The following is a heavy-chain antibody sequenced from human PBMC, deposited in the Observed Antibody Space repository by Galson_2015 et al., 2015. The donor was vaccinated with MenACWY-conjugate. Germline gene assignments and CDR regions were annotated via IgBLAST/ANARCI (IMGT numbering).Heavy chain of an antibody. V-gene: IGHV3-11*06. CDR2: ISNSGSNT. CDR3: ARDRPHSYDSSGRFDY. D-gene: IGHD3-22*01. CDR1: GFTFSDYY. J-gene: IGHJ4*02. Sequence: SLRLSCAASGFTFSDYYMNWIRQAPGKGLEWLSYISNSGSNTKNADSVKGRFTISRDNAKNSLYLQINSLRAEDTAVYYCARDRPHSYDSSGRFDYWGRGSLVTVSS.